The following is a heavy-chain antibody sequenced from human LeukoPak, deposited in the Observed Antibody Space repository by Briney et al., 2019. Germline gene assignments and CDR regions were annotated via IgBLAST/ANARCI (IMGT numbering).Heavy chain of an antibody. Sequence: SGGSLRLSCAASGFTFSSYWMSWVRQAPGKGLEWVANIKKDGSEKYYVDSVKGRFTVSRDNAKTSLYLQMNSLRAEDTAVYYCARVGGQLVNNWFDPWGQGTLVTVSS. J-gene: IGHJ5*02. CDR2: IKKDGSEK. CDR3: ARVGGQLVNNWFDP. D-gene: IGHD6-13*01. CDR1: GFTFSSYW. V-gene: IGHV3-7*01.